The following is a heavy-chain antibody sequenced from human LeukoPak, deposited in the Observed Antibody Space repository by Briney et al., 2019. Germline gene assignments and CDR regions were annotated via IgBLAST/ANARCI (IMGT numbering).Heavy chain of an antibody. CDR2: ISDGGVTT. CDR3: AKEKTTVITPGIDY. D-gene: IGHD4-23*01. J-gene: IGHJ4*02. CDR1: GFTFSSYA. V-gene: IGHV3-23*01. Sequence: GCALPLSCAASGFTFSSYALSLVRQAPGTELEWVSAISDGGVTTYYADSVKGRFTISRDNSKNTVHLQMNSLRAEDTAVYYCAKEKTTVITPGIDYWGQGTLVTVSS.